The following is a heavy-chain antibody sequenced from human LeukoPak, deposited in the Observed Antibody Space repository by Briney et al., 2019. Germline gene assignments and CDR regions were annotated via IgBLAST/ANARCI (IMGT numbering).Heavy chain of an antibody. CDR1: GYTFTSYD. Sequence: ASVKVSCKASGYTFTSYDINWVRQAPGQGLEWMGWMNPNSGNTGYAQKFQGRVTMTRNTSISTAYMELSSLRSEDTAVYYCARVGDVMITFGGVILENWGQGTLVTVSS. J-gene: IGHJ4*02. CDR3: ARVGDVMITFGGVILEN. V-gene: IGHV1-8*01. D-gene: IGHD3-16*02. CDR2: MNPNSGNT.